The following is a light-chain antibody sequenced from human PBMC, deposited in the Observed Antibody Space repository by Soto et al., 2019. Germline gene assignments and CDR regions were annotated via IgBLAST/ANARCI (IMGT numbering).Light chain of an antibody. Sequence: EIVLPQSPSTLSVSPCERAPLSCRASQSVSSYLAWYQQKPGQAPRLLIYDASNRATGIPARFSGSGSGTDFTLTISSLEPEDFAVYYCQQRSNWPPITFGPGTKVDIK. CDR1: QSVSSY. CDR2: DAS. CDR3: QQRSNWPPIT. J-gene: IGKJ3*01. V-gene: IGKV3-11*01.